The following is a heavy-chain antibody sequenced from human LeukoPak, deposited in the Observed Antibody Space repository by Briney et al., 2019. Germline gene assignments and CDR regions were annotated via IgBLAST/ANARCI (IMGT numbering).Heavy chain of an antibody. CDR3: ARVTGSIDY. V-gene: IGHV1-8*01. CDR1: GYAFTSYD. CDR2: MNPNSGNT. D-gene: IGHD1-26*01. Sequence: ASVKVSCRASGYAFTSYDINWVRQATGQGLEWMGWMNPNSGNTGYAQKFQGRVTMTRDTSISTAYMELSSLRFEDTAVYYRARVTGSIDYWGQGTLVTVSS. J-gene: IGHJ4*02.